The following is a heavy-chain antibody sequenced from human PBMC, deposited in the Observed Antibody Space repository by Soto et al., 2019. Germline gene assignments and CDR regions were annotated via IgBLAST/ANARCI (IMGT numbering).Heavy chain of an antibody. V-gene: IGHV1-69*12. CDR3: ARDRGGDVASY. CDR2: IIPIFGTA. D-gene: IGHD3-16*01. Sequence: QVQLVQAGAEVKKPGSSANVSCKASGGTFSSYAISWVRQAPGQGLEWMGGIIPIFGTANYAQKFQGRVTITADESTSTAYMELSSLRCDDTAVYYCARDRGGDVASYWGQGTLVTVSS. CDR1: GGTFSSYA. J-gene: IGHJ4*02.